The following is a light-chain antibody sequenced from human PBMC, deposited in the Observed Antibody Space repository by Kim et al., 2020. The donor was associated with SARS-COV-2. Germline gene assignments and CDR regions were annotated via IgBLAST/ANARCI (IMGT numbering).Light chain of an antibody. Sequence: ALGKTVRITCQGDSLRSYYASWYQQKPGQAPVLVIYGKNNRPSGIPDRFSGSSSGNTASLTITGAQAEDEADYYCNSRDSSGNYWVFGGGTQLTVL. J-gene: IGLJ3*02. V-gene: IGLV3-19*01. CDR3: NSRDSSGNYWV. CDR2: GKN. CDR1: SLRSYY.